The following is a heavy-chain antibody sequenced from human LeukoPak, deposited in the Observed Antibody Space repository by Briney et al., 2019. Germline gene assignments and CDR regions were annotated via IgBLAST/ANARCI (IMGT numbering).Heavy chain of an antibody. CDR3: ARALPGAATAHNWFDP. D-gene: IGHD1-1*01. CDR2: ISGFNGAT. V-gene: IGHV1-18*01. J-gene: IGHJ5*02. Sequence: GASVKVSCKASGYTFTSYGISWVRQAPGQGLEWMGWISGFNGATNYAQKFQGRVTMTLDTSTNTTYMDLRTVTPDDTAIYYCARALPGAATAHNWFDPWGQGTLVTVSS. CDR1: GYTFTSYG.